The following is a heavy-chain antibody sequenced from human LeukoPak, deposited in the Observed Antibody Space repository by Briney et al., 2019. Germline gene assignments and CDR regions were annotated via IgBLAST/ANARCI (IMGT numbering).Heavy chain of an antibody. CDR2: IKSKTDGGTT. Sequence: GGSLRLSCAASGFTFSNAWMSWVRQAPGKGLEWVGRIKSKTDGGTTDYAAPVKGRFTISRDDSKNTLYLQMNSLKTEDTAVYYCTTSRYGSGSRSLAFDIWGQGTMVTVSS. CDR3: TTSRYGSGSRSLAFDI. J-gene: IGHJ3*02. CDR1: GFTFSNAW. V-gene: IGHV3-15*01. D-gene: IGHD3-10*01.